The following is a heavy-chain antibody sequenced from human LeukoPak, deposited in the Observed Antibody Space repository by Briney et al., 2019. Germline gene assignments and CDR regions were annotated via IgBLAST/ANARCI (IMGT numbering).Heavy chain of an antibody. D-gene: IGHD3-10*01. CDR1: GGSISSSSYY. CDR2: IYYSGNT. CDR3: ARTRLVDSGSYYSYYYYMDV. Sequence: KTSETLSLTCAVSGGSISSSSYYWGWIRQPPGKGLEWIGNIYYSGNTYYNPSLKSRLTISVDTSENQFSLKLSSVTAADTAVYYCARTRLVDSGSYYSYYYYMDVWGKGTTVTISS. J-gene: IGHJ6*03. V-gene: IGHV4-39*01.